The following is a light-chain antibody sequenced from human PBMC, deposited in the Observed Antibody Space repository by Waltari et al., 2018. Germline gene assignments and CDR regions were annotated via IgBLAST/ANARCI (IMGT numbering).Light chain of an antibody. CDR2: YVN. CDR3: CSWSTSGSWM. V-gene: IGLV2-23*02. CDR1: SSNIGDYNL. Sequence: QSALTQPASVSGSPGQAITIPCTGTSSNIGDYNLFSWFQHHPGKVPDLVLCYVNKRPPGMSDRFSGSKSGNTASLTISALQADDEADYYCCSWSTSGSWMFGGGTKVTVL. J-gene: IGLJ3*02.